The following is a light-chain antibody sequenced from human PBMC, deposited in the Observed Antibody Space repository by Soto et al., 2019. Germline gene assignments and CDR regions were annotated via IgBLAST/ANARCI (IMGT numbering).Light chain of an antibody. CDR1: QHLSNW. Sequence: DIQITQSPSSMSASVGDTVVISCRARQHLSNWLAWYQQKPGEAPKLLIYTTSTLQSGVPSRFSGRGSVTHFALTITSLQPEDFATYDSHQGTSFPRTVGGGTKVDIK. V-gene: IGKV1-12*01. CDR2: TTS. J-gene: IGKJ4*01. CDR3: HQGTSFPRT.